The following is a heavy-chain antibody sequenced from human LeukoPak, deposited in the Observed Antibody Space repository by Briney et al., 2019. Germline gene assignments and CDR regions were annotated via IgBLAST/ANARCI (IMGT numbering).Heavy chain of an antibody. D-gene: IGHD6-13*01. CDR3: ARGHQVAAGTINDY. Sequence: PSETLSLTCAVYGGSFSGYYWSWIRQPPGKGLEWIGEINHSGSTNYNPSLKSRVTISVDTSKNQFSLKLSSVTAADTAVYYCARGHQVAAGTINDYWGQGTLVTVSS. CDR2: INHSGST. CDR1: GGSFSGYY. V-gene: IGHV4-34*01. J-gene: IGHJ4*02.